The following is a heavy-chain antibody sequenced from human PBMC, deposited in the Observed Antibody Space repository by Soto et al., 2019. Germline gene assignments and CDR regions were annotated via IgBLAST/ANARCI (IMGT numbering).Heavy chain of an antibody. J-gene: IGHJ6*02. D-gene: IGHD3-10*01. CDR3: ARVHYGSGSYSPYYYYYGMDV. CDR2: IWYDGSNK. V-gene: IGHV3-33*01. Sequence: QVQLVESGGGVVQPGRSLRLSCAASGFTFSSYGMHWVRQAPGKGLEWVAVIWYDGSNKYYADSVKGRFTISRDNSKNTLYLQMNSLRAEDTAVYYCARVHYGSGSYSPYYYYYGMDVWGQGTTVTVSS. CDR1: GFTFSSYG.